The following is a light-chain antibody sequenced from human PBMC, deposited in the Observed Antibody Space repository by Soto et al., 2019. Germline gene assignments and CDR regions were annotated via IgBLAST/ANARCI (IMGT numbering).Light chain of an antibody. J-gene: IGKJ4*01. CDR3: QQYNNWPPLT. CDR1: QSVSSN. CDR2: GAS. V-gene: IGKV3-15*01. Sequence: EIVMTQSPATLSVSPGERVTLSCRASQSVSSNLAWYQQKPGQAPRLLIYGASTRATGIPARFSGSGSGTEFTLTISSLQSEDFAVYYCQQYNNWPPLTFGGGTKVDTK.